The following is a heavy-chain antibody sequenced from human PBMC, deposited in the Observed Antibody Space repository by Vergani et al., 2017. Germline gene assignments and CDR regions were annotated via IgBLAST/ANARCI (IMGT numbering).Heavy chain of an antibody. CDR3: ARALKLRYSPFGDYYYYGMDG. V-gene: IGHV4-4*03. CDR1: GGSLSSSNW. Sequence: QVQLQESGPGLVKPPGTLSLTCAVSGGSLSSSNWWSWVRQPPGKGLEWIGEIYHSGSTNYNPSLKSRVTISVDKSKNQFSLKLSSVTAADTAVYYCARALKLRYSPFGDYYYYGMDGWGQGTTVTVSS. J-gene: IGHJ6*02. D-gene: IGHD3-9*01. CDR2: IYHSGST.